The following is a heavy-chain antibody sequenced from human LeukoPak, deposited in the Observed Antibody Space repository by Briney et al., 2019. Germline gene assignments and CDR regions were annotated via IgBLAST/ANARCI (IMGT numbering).Heavy chain of an antibody. D-gene: IGHD3-22*01. CDR2: ISHDGTNK. CDR1: GFPFSSYG. V-gene: IGHV3-30*18. Sequence: GRSLRLSCAASGFPFSSYGMHWVRQAPGKGLEWVAVISHDGTNKYYVGSVKGRFTISRDNSKNTLYLQMNSLRAEDTAVYYCAKVSYYESSGYYDYWGQGTLVTVSS. J-gene: IGHJ4*02. CDR3: AKVSYYESSGYYDY.